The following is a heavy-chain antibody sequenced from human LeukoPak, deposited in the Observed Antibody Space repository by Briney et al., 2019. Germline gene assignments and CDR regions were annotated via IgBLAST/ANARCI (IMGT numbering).Heavy chain of an antibody. CDR1: GGSFSSYY. D-gene: IGHD1-26*01. Sequence: SETLSLTCAVYGGSFSSYYWSWIRQPPGKGLEWIGYIYYSGSTNYNPSLKSRVTISVDTSKNQFSLKLSSVTAADTAVYYCARDGPSGSNPWGQGTLVTVSS. CDR3: ARDGPSGSNP. CDR2: IYYSGST. V-gene: IGHV4-59*01. J-gene: IGHJ5*02.